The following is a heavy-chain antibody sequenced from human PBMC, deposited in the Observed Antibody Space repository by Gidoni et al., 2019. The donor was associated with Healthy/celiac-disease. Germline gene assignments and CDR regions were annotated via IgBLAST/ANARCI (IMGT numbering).Heavy chain of an antibody. CDR1: GGSFSGYY. CDR2: INHSGST. CDR3: ARGVMGATEGDY. V-gene: IGHV4-34*01. D-gene: IGHD1-26*01. J-gene: IGHJ4*02. Sequence: QVQLQQWGAGLLKPSETLSLTCAVYGGSFSGYYWSWIRQPPGKGLEWIGEINHSGSTNYNPSLKSRVTISVDTSKNQFSLKLSSVTAADTAVYYCARGVMGATEGDYWGQGTLVTVSS.